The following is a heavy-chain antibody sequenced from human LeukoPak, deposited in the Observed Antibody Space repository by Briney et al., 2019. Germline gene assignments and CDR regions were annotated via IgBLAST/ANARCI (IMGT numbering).Heavy chain of an antibody. CDR3: ASLYSSSWYRAFDI. CDR1: GSRFTRYW. Sequence: GASLRTSLPGSGSRFTRYWLSWVRPMPGKGLAWMGRIDPSDSYTNYSPSFQGHVTISADKSISTAYLQWSSLKASDTAMYYCASLYSSSWYRAFDIWGQGTMVTVSS. J-gene: IGHJ3*02. CDR2: IDPSDSYT. D-gene: IGHD6-13*01. V-gene: IGHV5-10-1*01.